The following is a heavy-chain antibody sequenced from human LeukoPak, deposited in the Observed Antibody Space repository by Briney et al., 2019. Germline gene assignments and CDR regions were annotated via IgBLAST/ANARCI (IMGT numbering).Heavy chain of an antibody. V-gene: IGHV3-7*03. CDR3: ARELRPGYSKYFDC. J-gene: IGHJ4*02. CDR2: IKDAGGDT. D-gene: IGHD3-22*01. Sequence: GGSLRLSCAASGITFSSYWMSWVRQAPGKGLERVAPIKDAGGDTYYVDSVKGRFTISRDNAKNQLDLQMNSLRPEDTAVYYCARELRPGYSKYFDCWGQGTLVTVCS. CDR1: GITFSSYW.